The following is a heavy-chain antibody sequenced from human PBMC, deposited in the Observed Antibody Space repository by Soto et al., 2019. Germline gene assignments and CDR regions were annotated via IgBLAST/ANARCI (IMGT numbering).Heavy chain of an antibody. CDR1: EFSLISYT. CDR2: ISSDGNKK. V-gene: IGHV3-30-3*01. Sequence: PGGSLRLFCAASEFSLISYTIHWVRQSPGKGLDWVAFISSDGNKKYYADSVEGRFTISRDDSKNTVFLQMSSLRTADTAFYYCARERYSYGRYFDFWGHGTPVTVSS. CDR3: ARERYSYGRYFDF. J-gene: IGHJ4*01. D-gene: IGHD1-26*01.